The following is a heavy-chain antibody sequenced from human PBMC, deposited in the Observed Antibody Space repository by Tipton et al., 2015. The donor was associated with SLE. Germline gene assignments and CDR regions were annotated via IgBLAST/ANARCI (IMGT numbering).Heavy chain of an antibody. V-gene: IGHV3-21*01. J-gene: IGHJ4*02. Sequence: SLRLSCAASGFSFSTYIMNWVRQAPGKGLEWVSSISSSSTYIYYADSLKGRFTISRDNAKNSLYLQMNSLRAEDTAVYYCARGIPLPYFAVTGSDYWGQGTLVTVSS. CDR3: ARGIPLPYFAVTGSDY. CDR2: ISSSSTYI. CDR1: GFSFSTYI. D-gene: IGHD3-9*01.